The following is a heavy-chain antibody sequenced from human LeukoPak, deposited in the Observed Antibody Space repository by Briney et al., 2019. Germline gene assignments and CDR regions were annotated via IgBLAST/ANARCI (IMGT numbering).Heavy chain of an antibody. CDR3: AREGGGQRFLEWLHNYYYYYMDV. CDR2: IIPILGIA. J-gene: IGHJ6*03. Sequence: SVKVSCKASGGTFSSYTISWVRQAPGQGLEWMGRIIPILGIANYAQKFQGRVTITADKSTSTAYMELSSLRSEDTAVYYCAREGGGQRFLEWLHNYYYYYMDVWGKGTTVTVSS. D-gene: IGHD3-3*01. CDR1: GGTFSSYT. V-gene: IGHV1-69*04.